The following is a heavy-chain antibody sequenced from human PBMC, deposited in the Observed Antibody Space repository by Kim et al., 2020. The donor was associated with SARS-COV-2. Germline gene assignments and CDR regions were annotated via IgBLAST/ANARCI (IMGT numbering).Heavy chain of an antibody. CDR2: ISNSGSTI. D-gene: IGHD2-15*01. Sequence: GGSLRLSCAASGFTFSSYEMNWVRQAPGKGLEWASYISNSGSTIYYADSVKGRFTISRDIAKNSLYLQMNSLRAEDTAVYYCARGGFRYCSGGSCYSRAFDIWSQGTMVTVSS. J-gene: IGHJ3*02. CDR1: GFTFSSYE. V-gene: IGHV3-48*03. CDR3: ARGGFRYCSGGSCYSRAFDI.